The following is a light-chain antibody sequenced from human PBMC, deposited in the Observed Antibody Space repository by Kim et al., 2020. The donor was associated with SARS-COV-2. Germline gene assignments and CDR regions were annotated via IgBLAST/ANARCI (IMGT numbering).Light chain of an antibody. CDR2: GAS. CDR3: QLYGSSPMYT. Sequence: SPGERATLSGRARQSVDSSYLAWYQQKPGQTPRLLIYGASSRATGLPDRFRGSGSGTDFTRTSSSLEPEDFAVYYCQLYGSSPMYTFGQGTKLEI. V-gene: IGKV3-20*01. CDR1: QSVDSSY. J-gene: IGKJ2*01.